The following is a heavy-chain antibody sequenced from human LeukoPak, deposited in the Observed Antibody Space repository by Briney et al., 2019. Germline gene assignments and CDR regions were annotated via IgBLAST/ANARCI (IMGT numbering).Heavy chain of an antibody. D-gene: IGHD6-19*01. J-gene: IGHJ3*01. CDR3: ARYTDSSGWQGALDV. CDR1: GYTFTTYY. V-gene: IGHV1-46*01. Sequence: GATVKASCTASGYTFTTYYIHWVRQAPGPGLEWMGIIHPSGGTTTYAQNFQGRVTLTRDTSASTVYMELSSLRSKDTAIYHCARYTDSSGWQGALDVWGQGTMVTVSS. CDR2: IHPSGGTT.